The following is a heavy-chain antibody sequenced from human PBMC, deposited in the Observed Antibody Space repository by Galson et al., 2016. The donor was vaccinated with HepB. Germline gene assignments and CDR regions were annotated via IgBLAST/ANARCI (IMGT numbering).Heavy chain of an antibody. D-gene: IGHD3-22*01. V-gene: IGHV3-23*01. Sequence: SLRLSCAASGYTFDSYAMSWVRQAPGQGLEWVSGISTSGGTTYYAGSVKGRFTISRDNSENTLYLQMNSLRAEDTAVYFCAKDWATFYHDRNGYKYFDSWGQGTLVTVSS. CDR1: GYTFDSYA. CDR2: ISTSGGTT. CDR3: AKDWATFYHDRNGYKYFDS. J-gene: IGHJ4*02.